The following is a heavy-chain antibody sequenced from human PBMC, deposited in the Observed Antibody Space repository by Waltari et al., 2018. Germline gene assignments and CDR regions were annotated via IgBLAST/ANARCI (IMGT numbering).Heavy chain of an antibody. CDR1: GFTFSNAW. J-gene: IGHJ5*02. CDR2: IKSKTDGGTT. D-gene: IGHD4-17*01. CDR3: TTADYGDYSNWFDP. V-gene: IGHV3-15*01. Sequence: EVQLVESGGGLVKPGGSLRLSCAASGFTFSNAWMSWVRQAPGKGLEWVGGIKSKTDGGTTDYAAPVKGRFTISRDDSKNTLYLQMNSLKTEDTAVYYCTTADYGDYSNWFDPWGQGTLVTVSS.